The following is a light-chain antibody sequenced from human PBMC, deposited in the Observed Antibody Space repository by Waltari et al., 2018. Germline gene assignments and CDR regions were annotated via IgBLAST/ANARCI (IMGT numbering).Light chain of an antibody. Sequence: QSVLTQPPSASGTPGQRVTISCSGSLSNIGANFVYWYQQLPGTAPKILIDRNDQRPSGVPDRFSASKSGSSASLAISGLRSEDEADYFCAAWDDSLGGHFVFGTGTKVIV. J-gene: IGLJ1*01. CDR3: AAWDDSLGGHFV. CDR2: RND. V-gene: IGLV1-47*01. CDR1: LSNIGANF.